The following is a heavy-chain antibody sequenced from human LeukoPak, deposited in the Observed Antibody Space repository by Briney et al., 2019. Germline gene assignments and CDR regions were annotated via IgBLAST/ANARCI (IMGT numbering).Heavy chain of an antibody. CDR2: NSGSGGST. CDR1: RFPFSLYA. D-gene: IGHD1-26*01. V-gene: IGHV3-23*01. J-gene: IGHJ1*01. CDR3: AKGPSGSYFSAEYFQH. Sequence: PGGPLRLLCAASRFPFSLYAMRGARHAPGKGVVWGSDNSGSGGSTCYADSVKGRFTISRDNSKNTLYLQMNSLRAEDTAVYYCAKGPSGSYFSAEYFQHWGQGTLVTVSS.